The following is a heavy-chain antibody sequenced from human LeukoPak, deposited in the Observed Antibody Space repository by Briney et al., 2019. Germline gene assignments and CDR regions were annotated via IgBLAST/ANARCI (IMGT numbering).Heavy chain of an antibody. CDR1: GFTFSSYS. V-gene: IGHV3-21*01. D-gene: IGHD3-9*01. Sequence: GGSLRLSCAASGFTFSSYSMNWVRQAPGKGLEWGSSISSSSSYIYYADSVKGRFTISRDNAKNSLYLQMNSLRAEDTAVYYCAVQGLRYFSRYWGQGTLVTVSS. J-gene: IGHJ4*02. CDR2: ISSSSSYI. CDR3: AVQGLRYFSRY.